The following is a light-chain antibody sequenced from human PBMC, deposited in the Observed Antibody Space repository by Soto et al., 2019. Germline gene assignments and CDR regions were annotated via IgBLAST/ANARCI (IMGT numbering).Light chain of an antibody. CDR1: QSVSSN. CDR3: HHYNNWPFT. V-gene: IGKV3-15*01. J-gene: IGKJ2*01. Sequence: EIVMTQSPATLSVSPGERATLSCRASQSVSSNLAWYQQKPGQAPTLLLYGASARATGIPARFSGSGSGTEFTLTISSLRSEDFAVYYCHHYNNWPFTFGQGTKLEIK. CDR2: GAS.